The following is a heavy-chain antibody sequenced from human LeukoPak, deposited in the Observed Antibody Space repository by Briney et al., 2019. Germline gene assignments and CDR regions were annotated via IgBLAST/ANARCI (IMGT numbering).Heavy chain of an antibody. CDR1: GGSISSYY. CDR3: ARDLSPTVTIYGMDV. Sequence: SETLSLTCTVSGGSISSYYWSWIRQPPGKGLEWMGYIYYSGSTNYNPSLKSRVTISVDTSKNQFSLKLSSVTAADTAVYYCARDLSPTVTIYGMDVWGQGTTVTVSS. CDR2: IYYSGST. D-gene: IGHD4-17*01. V-gene: IGHV4-59*01. J-gene: IGHJ6*02.